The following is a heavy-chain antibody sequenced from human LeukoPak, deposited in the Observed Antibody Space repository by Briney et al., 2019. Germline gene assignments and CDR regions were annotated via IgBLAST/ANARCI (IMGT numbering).Heavy chain of an antibody. V-gene: IGHV3-21*01. J-gene: IGHJ4*02. CDR3: ARGGYYYDSSGYYCGY. CDR2: ISSSSSYI. Sequence: GGSLRLSCAASGFTFSSYSMNWVRQAPGKGPEWVSSISSSSSYIYYADSVKGRFTISRDNAKNSLYLQMNSLRAEDTAVYYCARGGYYYDSSGYYCGYWGQGTLVTVSS. CDR1: GFTFSSYS. D-gene: IGHD3-22*01.